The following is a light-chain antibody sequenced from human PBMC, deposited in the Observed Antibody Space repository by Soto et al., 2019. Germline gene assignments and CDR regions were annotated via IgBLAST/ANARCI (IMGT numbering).Light chain of an antibody. CDR2: KAS. Sequence: DTQMTQSPSTLSASVGDRVTITCRASQSINNGLAWYQQKPGEAPNLLIYKASTIESGVPSRFSGSASGTEFTLTISSLQPDDSATYYCQQYTYYPWTFGQGTKVEIK. J-gene: IGKJ1*01. V-gene: IGKV1-5*03. CDR3: QQYTYYPWT. CDR1: QSINNG.